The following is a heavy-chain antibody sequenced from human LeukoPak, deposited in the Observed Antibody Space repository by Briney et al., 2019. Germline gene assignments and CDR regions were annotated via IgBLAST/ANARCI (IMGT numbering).Heavy chain of an antibody. CDR1: GGSISSSSYY. CDR2: IYYSGST. Sequence: PSETLSLTCTVSGGSISSSSYYWGWIRQPPGKGLEWIGSIYYSGSTYYNPSLKSRVTISVDTSKNQFSLKLSSVTAADTAVYYCARRQGYYDSSGYLLSPGAFDIWGQGTMVTVSS. D-gene: IGHD3-22*01. J-gene: IGHJ3*02. V-gene: IGHV4-39*01. CDR3: ARRQGYYDSSGYLLSPGAFDI.